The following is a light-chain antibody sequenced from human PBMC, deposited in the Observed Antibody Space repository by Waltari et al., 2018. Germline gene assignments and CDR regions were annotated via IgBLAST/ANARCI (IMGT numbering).Light chain of an antibody. J-gene: IGKJ2*01. CDR1: QGISSY. CDR2: AAA. Sequence: DIQMTQSPSSLSASIGDRVTLTCQASQGISSYLNWYQQISGKAPKIRIYAAASLQSGVPSRFSGSGSGTDFTLTISSLQPEDFATYYCQQSYSTPYTFGQGTKLEIK. V-gene: IGKV1-39*01. CDR3: QQSYSTPYT.